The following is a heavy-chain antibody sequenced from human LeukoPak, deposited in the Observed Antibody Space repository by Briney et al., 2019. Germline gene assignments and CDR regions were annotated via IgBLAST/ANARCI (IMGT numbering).Heavy chain of an antibody. CDR2: IYYSGST. J-gene: IGHJ3*02. V-gene: IGHV4-31*03. D-gene: IGHD3-9*01. CDR1: GGSISSGGYY. CDR3: ARQGYDILTGYIDAFDI. Sequence: PSQTLSLTCTVSGGSISSGGYYWSWIRQHPGKGLEWIGYIYYSGSTYYNPSLKSRVTMSVDTSKNQFSLKLRSVTAADTAIYYCARQGYDILTGYIDAFDIWGQGTMVTVSS.